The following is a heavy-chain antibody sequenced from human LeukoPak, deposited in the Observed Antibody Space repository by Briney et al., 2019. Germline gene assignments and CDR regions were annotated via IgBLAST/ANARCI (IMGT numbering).Heavy chain of an antibody. V-gene: IGHV3-21*04. CDR1: GFTFSSYS. CDR3: AKDAFGVYGDSPFDS. CDR2: ISSSSSYI. Sequence: GGSLRLSCAASGFTFSSYSMNWVRQAPGKGLEWVSSISSSSSYIYYADSVKGRFTISRDNAKNSLYLQMNSLRAEDTAVYYCAKDAFGVYGDSPFDSWGQGTLVTVSS. J-gene: IGHJ4*02. D-gene: IGHD4-17*01.